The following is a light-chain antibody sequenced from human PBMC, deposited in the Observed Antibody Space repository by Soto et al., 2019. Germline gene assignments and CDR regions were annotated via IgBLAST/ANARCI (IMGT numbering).Light chain of an antibody. CDR1: MRDVGAYNL. V-gene: IGLV2-14*01. CDR2: EVR. J-gene: IGLJ3*02. CDR3: SAWTDSSTVV. Sequence: QSALTQPASASGSAGQSITISCSGTMRDVGAYNLVSWYQQHQGTAPKLIIHEVRNRPSGISSRFSGSRSGNSASLTISGLQPEDEGDYYCSAWTDSSTVVFGGGTKLTV.